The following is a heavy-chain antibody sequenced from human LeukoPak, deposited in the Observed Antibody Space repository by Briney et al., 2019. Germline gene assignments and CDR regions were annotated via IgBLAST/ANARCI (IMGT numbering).Heavy chain of an antibody. J-gene: IGHJ4*02. D-gene: IGHD3-22*01. CDR3: ARALAPKYYYDSSGYYLY. CDR1: GYTFTSYG. V-gene: IGHV1-18*01. CDR2: ISAYNGNT. Sequence: ASVKVSCKASGYTFTSYGTSWVRQAPGQGLEWMGWISAYNGNTNYAQKLQGRVTMTTDTSTSTAYMELRSLRSDDTAVYYCARALAPKYYYDSSGYYLYWGQGTLVTVSS.